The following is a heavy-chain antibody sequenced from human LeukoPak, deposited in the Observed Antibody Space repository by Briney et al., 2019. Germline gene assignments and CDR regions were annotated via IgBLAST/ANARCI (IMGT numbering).Heavy chain of an antibody. J-gene: IGHJ4*02. CDR2: IYYSGST. CDR1: GGSISSYY. CDR3: ARAITGYSSGWYSDY. Sequence: SETLTLTCTASGGSISSYYWSWIRQPPGKGLEWIGYIYYSGSTNYNPSLKSRVTISVDTSKNQFSLKLSSVTAADTAVYYCARAITGYSSGWYSDYWGQGTLVTVSS. D-gene: IGHD6-19*01. V-gene: IGHV4-59*08.